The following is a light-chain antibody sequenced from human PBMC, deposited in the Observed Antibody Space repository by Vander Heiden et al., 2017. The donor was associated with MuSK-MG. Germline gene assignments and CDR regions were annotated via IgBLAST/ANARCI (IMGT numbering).Light chain of an antibody. V-gene: IGLV1-40*01. J-gene: IGLJ3*02. CDR3: LSYDSSRSVWV. Sequence: QSVLTQPPSVSGAPGQRVTISCTGSSANIGANNDVHWYQQLPGRAPKVLLFGNKNRPAGAPARCSASKSGSSASLTTTWPQAEEEADYYCLSYDSSRSVWVFGGGTRLTVL. CDR2: GNK. CDR1: SANIGANND.